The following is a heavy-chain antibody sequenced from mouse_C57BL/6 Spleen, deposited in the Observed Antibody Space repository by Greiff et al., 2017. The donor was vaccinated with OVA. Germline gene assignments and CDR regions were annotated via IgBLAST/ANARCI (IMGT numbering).Heavy chain of an antibody. J-gene: IGHJ1*03. CDR2: ISYDGSN. V-gene: IGHV3-6*01. Sequence: EVQLVESGPGLVKPSQSLSLTCSVTGYSITSGYYWNWIRQFPGNKLEWMGYISYDGSNNYNPSLKNRISITRDTSKNQFFLKLNSVTTEDTATYYCAGYYYGSRGDVWGTGTTVTVSS. D-gene: IGHD1-1*01. CDR3: AGYYYGSRGDV. CDR1: GYSITSGYY.